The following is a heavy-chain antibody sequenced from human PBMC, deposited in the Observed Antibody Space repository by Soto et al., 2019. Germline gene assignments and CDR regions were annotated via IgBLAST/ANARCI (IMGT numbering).Heavy chain of an antibody. J-gene: IGHJ6*02. CDR2: INGGTGQT. V-gene: IGHV1-3*01. CDR3: ARGKGMEENYYYYGLDI. D-gene: IGHD1-1*01. Sequence: ASVKVSCKASGYTFSTHAMHWVRQAPGQGLEWMGWINGGTGQTKHSQRFQDRVTITRGTSASTAYMELSSLRSEDTAVYYCARGKGMEENYYYYGLDIWGQLTTVTVSS. CDR1: GYTFSTHA.